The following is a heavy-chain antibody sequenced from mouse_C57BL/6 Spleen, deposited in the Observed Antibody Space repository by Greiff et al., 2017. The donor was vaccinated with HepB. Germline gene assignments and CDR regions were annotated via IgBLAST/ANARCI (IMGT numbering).Heavy chain of an antibody. CDR3: ARQVVTTRYAMDY. Sequence: EVQGVESGGDLVKPGGSLKLSCAASGFTFSSYGMSWVRQTPDKRLEWVATISSGGSYTYYPDSVKGRFTISRDNAKNTLYLQMSSLKSEDTAMYYCARQVVTTRYAMDYWGQGTSVTVSS. CDR2: ISSGGSYT. D-gene: IGHD2-2*01. CDR1: GFTFSSYG. V-gene: IGHV5-6*01. J-gene: IGHJ4*01.